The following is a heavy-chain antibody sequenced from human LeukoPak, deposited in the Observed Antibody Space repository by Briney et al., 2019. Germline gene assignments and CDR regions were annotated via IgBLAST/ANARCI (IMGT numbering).Heavy chain of an antibody. J-gene: IGHJ3*02. CDR1: GGSISSYY. CDR3: ARGPDRAEAFDI. CDR2: IYYSGST. Sequence: KPSETLSLTCTVSGGSISSYYWSWIRQPPGKGLEWIGYIYYSGSTNYNPSLKSRVTISVDTSKNQFSLKLSSATAADTAVYYCARGPDRAEAFDIWGQGTMVTVSS. D-gene: IGHD3-10*01. V-gene: IGHV4-59*01.